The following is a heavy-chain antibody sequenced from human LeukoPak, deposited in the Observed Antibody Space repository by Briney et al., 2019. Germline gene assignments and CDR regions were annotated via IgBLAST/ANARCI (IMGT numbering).Heavy chain of an antibody. Sequence: PGGSLRLSCAASGFTFRSYAMSWVSQAPGRGLEWDSAISGSGGSTYYADSVRGRFTISRDNSKNTLCLQMNSLRAEDTAVYYCATEHYDFWSGYSYYFDYWGQGTLVTVSS. D-gene: IGHD3-3*01. CDR2: ISGSGGST. CDR1: GFTFRSYA. CDR3: ATEHYDFWSGYSYYFDY. V-gene: IGHV3-23*01. J-gene: IGHJ4*02.